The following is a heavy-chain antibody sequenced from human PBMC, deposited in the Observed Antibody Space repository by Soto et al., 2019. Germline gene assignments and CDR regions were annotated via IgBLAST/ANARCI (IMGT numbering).Heavy chain of an antibody. CDR2: INHSGST. Sequence: PSETLSLTYAVYGGSFSGYYWSWIRQPPGKGLEWIGEINHSGSTNYNPSLKSRVTISVDTSKNQFSLKLSSVTAADTAVYYCARGLDSPRSRGAFDIWGQGTMVTVSS. D-gene: IGHD3-3*01. J-gene: IGHJ3*02. V-gene: IGHV4-34*01. CDR3: ARGLDSPRSRGAFDI. CDR1: GGSFSGYY.